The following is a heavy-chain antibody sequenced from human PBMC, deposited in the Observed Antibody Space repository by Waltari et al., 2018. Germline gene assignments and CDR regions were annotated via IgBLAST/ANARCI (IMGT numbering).Heavy chain of an antibody. CDR1: GFTFSSYA. CDR3: AKDAPRGGYCGSTSCYFAFDI. J-gene: IGHJ3*02. Sequence: EVQLLESGGGLVQPGGSLRLSCAASGFTFSSYAMSWVRQAPGKGLEWVSGISGSGGNTYYADAVKGRFTISRDKSKNTLYLQMNSLRAEDTAVYYCAKDAPRGGYCGSTSCYFAFDIWGQGTMVTVSS. CDR2: ISGSGGNT. V-gene: IGHV3-23*01. D-gene: IGHD2-2*01.